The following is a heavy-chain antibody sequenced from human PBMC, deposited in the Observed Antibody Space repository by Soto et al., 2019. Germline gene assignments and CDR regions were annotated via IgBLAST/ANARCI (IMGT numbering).Heavy chain of an antibody. CDR3: ARKGYGDWHFDY. D-gene: IGHD4-17*01. Sequence: ETLSLTCTVSGGSISSYYWSRIRQPPGKGLEWIGYIYYSGSTNYNPSLKSRVTISVDTSKNQFSLKLSSVTAADTAVYYCARKGYGDWHFDYWGQGTLITVSS. J-gene: IGHJ4*02. CDR2: IYYSGST. CDR1: GGSISSYY. V-gene: IGHV4-59*08.